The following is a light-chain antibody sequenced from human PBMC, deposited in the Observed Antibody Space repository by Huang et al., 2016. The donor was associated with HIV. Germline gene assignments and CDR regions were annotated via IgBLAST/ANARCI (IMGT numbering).Light chain of an antibody. V-gene: IGKV1-39*01. CDR3: QQSFTTPRT. J-gene: IGKJ1*01. Sequence: DIQMTQSPSSLSASLGDRVTITCRASQTISTCLNWYQQKPGKAPNLLISAASTSQSGVPSRFSGSGAGTDFTLTISSLQPEDIATYYCQQSFTTPRTFGQGTRVEIK. CDR1: QTISTC. CDR2: AAS.